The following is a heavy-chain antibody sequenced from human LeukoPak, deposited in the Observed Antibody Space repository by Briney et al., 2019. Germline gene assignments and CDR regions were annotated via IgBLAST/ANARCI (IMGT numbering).Heavy chain of an antibody. V-gene: IGHV4-34*01. CDR2: INHSGST. CDR1: GGSFSGYY. D-gene: IGHD6-19*01. Sequence: SETLSLTCAVYGGSFSGYYWSWIRQPPGKGLEWIGEINHSGSTNYNPSLKSRVTISVDTSKNQFSLKLSSVTAADTAVYYCARRSHLRRQGGWLRDWGQGTLVTVSS. CDR3: ARRSHLRRQGGWLRD. J-gene: IGHJ4*02.